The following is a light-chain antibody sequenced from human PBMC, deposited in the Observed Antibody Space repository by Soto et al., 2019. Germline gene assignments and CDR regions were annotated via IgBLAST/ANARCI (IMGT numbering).Light chain of an antibody. V-gene: IGKV1-39*01. CDR1: QSISTY. J-gene: IGKJ2*01. Sequence: DIQMTQSPYSLSASVGDTVTIACRASQSISTYLNWYQQKPGKAPRLLIYAASDLQTGVPSRFRGSGSGPDFTLTISSLQPEDFATYYCQQCSSDTPYTFGQGTKLEMK. CDR3: QQCSSDTPYT. CDR2: AAS.